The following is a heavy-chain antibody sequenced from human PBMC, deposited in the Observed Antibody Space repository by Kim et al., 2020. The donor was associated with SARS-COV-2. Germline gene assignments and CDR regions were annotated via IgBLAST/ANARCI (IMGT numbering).Heavy chain of an antibody. CDR2: MNPNSGNT. CDR3: ARASPQYGDYYY. D-gene: IGHD4-17*01. CDR1: GYTFTSYD. J-gene: IGHJ4*02. V-gene: IGHV1-8*01. Sequence: ASVKVSCKASGYTFTSYDINWVRQATGQGLEWMGWMNPNSGNTGYAQKFQGRVTMTRNTSISTAYMELSSLRSEDTAVYYCARASPQYGDYYYWGQGTLVTVSS.